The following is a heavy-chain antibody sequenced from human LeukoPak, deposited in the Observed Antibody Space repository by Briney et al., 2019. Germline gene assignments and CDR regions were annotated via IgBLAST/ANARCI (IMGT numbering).Heavy chain of an antibody. CDR2: IIPIFGTA. CDR3: ARPTRSNYYDRSGYHYYYYYGMDV. J-gene: IGHJ6*02. Sequence: ASVKVSCKASGGTFSSYAISWVRQAPGQGLEWMGGIIPIFGTANYAQKFQGRVTITADESTSTAYMELSSLRSEDKAVYYCARPTRSNYYDRSGYHYYYYYGMDVWGQGTTVTVSS. V-gene: IGHV1-69*13. D-gene: IGHD3-22*01. CDR1: GGTFSSYA.